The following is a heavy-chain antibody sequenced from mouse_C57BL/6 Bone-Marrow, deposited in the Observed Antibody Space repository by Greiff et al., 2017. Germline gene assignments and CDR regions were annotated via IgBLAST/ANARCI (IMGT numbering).Heavy chain of an antibody. D-gene: IGHD3-3*01. CDR1: GFTFSSYA. CDR3: TREDTWFAY. J-gene: IGHJ3*01. V-gene: IGHV5-9-1*02. Sequence: EVKVVESGEGLVKPGGSLKLSCAASGFTFSSYAMSWVRQTPEKRLEWVAYISSGGDYIYYADTVKGRFIISRDNARNTLYLQMSSLKSEDTAMYYCTREDTWFAYWGQGTLVTVSA. CDR2: ISSGGDYI.